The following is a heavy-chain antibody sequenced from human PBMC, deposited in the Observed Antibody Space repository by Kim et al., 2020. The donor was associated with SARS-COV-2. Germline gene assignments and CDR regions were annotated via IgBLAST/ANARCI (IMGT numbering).Heavy chain of an antibody. D-gene: IGHD6-13*01. J-gene: IGHJ2*01. CDR3: ARAMCSSWRKSYWYFDL. CDR1: GGSISSGGYY. Sequence: SETLSLTCTVSGGSISSGGYYWSWIRQHPGKGLEWIGYIYYSGSTYYNPSLKSLVTISVDTSKNQFSLKLSSVTAAVTAVYYCARAMCSSWRKSYWYFDLWGRGTLVTVSS. V-gene: IGHV4-31*01. CDR2: IYYSGST.